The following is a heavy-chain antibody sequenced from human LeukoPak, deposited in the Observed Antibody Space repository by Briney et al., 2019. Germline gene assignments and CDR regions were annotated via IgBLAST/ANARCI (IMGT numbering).Heavy chain of an antibody. CDR3: AKAHTTSLLTAYYCFDY. Sequence: PGGSLRLSCAASGFTFNNYAMSWVRQAPGKGLEWVSVVSGSGGSTYYADSVKGRFTISRDNSKNTLYLQMNSLRAEDTALYYCAKAHTTSLLTAYYCFDYWGQGTLVTVSS. D-gene: IGHD3-9*01. CDR1: GFTFNNYA. J-gene: IGHJ4*02. V-gene: IGHV3-23*01. CDR2: VSGSGGST.